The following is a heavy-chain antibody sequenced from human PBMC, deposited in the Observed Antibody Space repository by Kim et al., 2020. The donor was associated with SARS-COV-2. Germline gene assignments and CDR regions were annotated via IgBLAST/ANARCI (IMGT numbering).Heavy chain of an antibody. V-gene: IGHV3-23*01. CDR2: ISGSGGST. D-gene: IGHD3-10*01. J-gene: IGHJ3*02. CDR1: GFTFSSFA. CDR3: AKDFYSGNRGAGAFDM. Sequence: GGSLRHSCAASGFTFSSFAMNWVRQAPGKGLEWVSGISGSGGSTYYADSVKGRFTFSRDNSKNTLYLQMNSLRAEDTAVYYCAKDFYSGNRGAGAFDMWG.